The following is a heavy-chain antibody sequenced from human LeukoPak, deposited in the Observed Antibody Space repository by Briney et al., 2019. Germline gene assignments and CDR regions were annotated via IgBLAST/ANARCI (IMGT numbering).Heavy chain of an antibody. Sequence: GGSLRLSCAASGFTVSSSYMSWVRQAPGKGLEWVSVIYSGGSTYYADSVKGRFTISRDNSKNTLYLQMNSLRAEDTAVYYCAREQVYYYGSGGGFDPWGQGTLVTVSS. CDR2: IYSGGST. CDR1: GFTVSSSY. CDR3: AREQVYYYGSGGGFDP. J-gene: IGHJ5*02. V-gene: IGHV3-53*01. D-gene: IGHD3-10*01.